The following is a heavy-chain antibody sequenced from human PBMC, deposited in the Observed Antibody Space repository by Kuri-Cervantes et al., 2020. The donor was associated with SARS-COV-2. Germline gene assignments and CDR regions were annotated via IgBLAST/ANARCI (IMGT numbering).Heavy chain of an antibody. CDR1: GGSISSYY. J-gene: IGHJ5*02. CDR2: IYYSGST. Sequence: SETLSLTCTVSGGSISSYYWSWIRQPPGKGLEWIGYIYYSGSTNYNPSLKSRVTISVDTSKNQFSLKLSSVTAADTAVYYCASDYYGSGSYSAWGQGTLVTCYS. V-gene: IGHV4-59*01. CDR3: ASDYYGSGSYSA. D-gene: IGHD3-10*01.